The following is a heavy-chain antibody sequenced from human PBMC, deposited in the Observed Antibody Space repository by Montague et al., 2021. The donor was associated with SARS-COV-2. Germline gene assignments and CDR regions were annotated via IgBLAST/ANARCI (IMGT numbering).Heavy chain of an antibody. V-gene: IGHV4-39*01. CDR3: VRSLAERYFDWTKLDAQLKPSYFDY. CDR2: IYYSGST. CDR1: GGSISSSSYC. Sequence: SETLSLTCTVSGGSISSSSYCWGWIRQPPGKGLEWIGSIYYSGSTYYNPSLKSRVTISVDTSKNQFSLKLSSVTAADTAVYYCVRSLAERYFDWTKLDAQLKPSYFDYWGQGTLVTVSS. J-gene: IGHJ4*02. D-gene: IGHD3-9*01.